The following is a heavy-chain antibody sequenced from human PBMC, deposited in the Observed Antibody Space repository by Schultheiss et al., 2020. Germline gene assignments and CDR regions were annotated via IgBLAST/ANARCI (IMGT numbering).Heavy chain of an antibody. CDR1: GGSVSSGSYY. CDR3: ARAHDFWSGYHFDY. Sequence: SETLSLTCTVSGGSVSSGSYYWSWIRQPPGKGLEWIGYIYYSGSTNYNPSLKSRVTISVDTSKNQFSLKLSSVTAADTAVYYCARAHDFWSGYHFDYWGQGTLVTVSS. V-gene: IGHV4-61*01. CDR2: IYYSGST. J-gene: IGHJ4*02. D-gene: IGHD3-3*01.